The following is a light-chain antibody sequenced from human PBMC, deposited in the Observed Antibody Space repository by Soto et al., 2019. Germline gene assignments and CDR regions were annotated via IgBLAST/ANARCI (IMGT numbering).Light chain of an antibody. CDR3: QQRSNWPPNT. J-gene: IGKJ2*01. CDR1: QSVSSY. Sequence: EIVLTQSPATLSLSPGERATLSCRASQSVSSYLAWYQQKPGQAPRLLIYDASNRATGIPARFSGSRSATDFTLTISSLEPEDFAVYYCQQRSNWPPNTFGEGTKLEIK. V-gene: IGKV3-11*01. CDR2: DAS.